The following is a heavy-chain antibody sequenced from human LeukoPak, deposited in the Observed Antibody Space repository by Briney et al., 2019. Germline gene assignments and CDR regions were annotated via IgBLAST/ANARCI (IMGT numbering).Heavy chain of an antibody. CDR1: GDSFSSHSAT. D-gene: IGHD5-18*01. CDR3: ARAGSYGYYWYFDL. V-gene: IGHV6-1*01. CDR2: TYYRWKWYN. Sequence: SHTLSLTCAISGDSFSSHSATWDWIRQSPSRGIELLGGTYYRWKWYNDCAVSVKSRITIDPHTSKNQCSLQLNSVPPEDTAVYYCARAGSYGYYWYFDLWGRGTLVTGSS. J-gene: IGHJ2*01.